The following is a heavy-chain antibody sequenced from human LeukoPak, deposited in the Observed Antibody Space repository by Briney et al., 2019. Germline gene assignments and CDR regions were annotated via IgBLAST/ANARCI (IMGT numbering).Heavy chain of an antibody. J-gene: IGHJ4*02. CDR3: ARHHSSIWAPFDY. D-gene: IGHD6-13*01. V-gene: IGHV5-10-1*01. CDR2: IDPSDSYT. CDR1: GYSFTSYW. Sequence: GESLKISCKGSGYSFTSYWISWVRQMPGEGLEWMGKIDPSDSYTNYSPSFQGHVTISADRSISTAYLQWSSLKASDTAMYYCARHHSSIWAPFDYWGQGTLVTVSS.